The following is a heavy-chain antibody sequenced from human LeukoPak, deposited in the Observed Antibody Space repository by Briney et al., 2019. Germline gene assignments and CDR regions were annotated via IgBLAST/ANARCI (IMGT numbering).Heavy chain of an antibody. CDR3: ARHFSGAAAPLPFDY. Sequence: SETLSLTCIVSGGSISTYYWSWIRQPPGKGLEWIGYIYYSGSTNYNPSLKSRVTISVDTSKNQFSLNLRSVTAADTAVYYCARHFSGAAAPLPFDYWGQGTLVTVSS. D-gene: IGHD6-13*01. CDR2: IYYSGST. V-gene: IGHV4-59*08. CDR1: GGSISTYY. J-gene: IGHJ4*02.